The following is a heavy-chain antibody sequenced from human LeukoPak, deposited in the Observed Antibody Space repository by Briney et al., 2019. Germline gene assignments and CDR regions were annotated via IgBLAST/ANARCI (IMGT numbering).Heavy chain of an antibody. CDR3: ARGPRQIYCSGGSCYYFDY. J-gene: IGHJ4*02. D-gene: IGHD2-15*01. CDR1: GGSISSYY. V-gene: IGHV4-59*01. Sequence: SETLSLTCTVSGGSISSYYCSWIRQPPGKGLEWIGYVSYSGSTNYNPSLKSRVTMSVDTSKKQFSLKVSSVTSADTAVYYCARGPRQIYCSGGSCYYFDYWGQGTLVTVSS. CDR2: VSYSGST.